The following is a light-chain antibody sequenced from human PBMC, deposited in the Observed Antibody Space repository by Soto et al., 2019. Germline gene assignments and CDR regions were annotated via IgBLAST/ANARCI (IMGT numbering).Light chain of an antibody. J-gene: IGKJ1*01. CDR3: QQYGSSPPWT. CDR1: ESISSSY. Sequence: EIVLTQSPCTLSLSPGERATISCSATESISSSYLAWYQQKPGQAPRLLIYGASSRATGIPDRFSGSGSGTDFTLTIRRLEPEDFAVYYCQQYGSSPPWTFGQGTKGDIK. CDR2: GAS. V-gene: IGKV3-20*01.